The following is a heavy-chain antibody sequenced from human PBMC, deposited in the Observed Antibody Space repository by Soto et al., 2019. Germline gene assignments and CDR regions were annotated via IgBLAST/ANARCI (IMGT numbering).Heavy chain of an antibody. J-gene: IGHJ4*02. CDR3: AREKDYGDFALDY. V-gene: IGHV4-59*01. Sequence: PSETLSLTCTVSGGSISSYYWSWIRQPPGKGLEWIGYIYYSGSTNYNPSLKSRVTISVDTSKNQFSLKLSSVAAADTAVYYCAREKDYGDFALDYWGQGTLVTVSS. CDR1: GGSISSYY. D-gene: IGHD4-17*01. CDR2: IYYSGST.